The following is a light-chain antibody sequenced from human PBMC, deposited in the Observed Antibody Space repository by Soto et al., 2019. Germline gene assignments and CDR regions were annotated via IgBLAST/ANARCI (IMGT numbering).Light chain of an antibody. V-gene: IGKV1-5*01. CDR2: DTS. CDR3: QQYSIYWT. Sequence: DIQMTQSPSTLSASVGDRVTITCRASQSISSWLAWYQQKPGKAPKLLIYDTSSLESGVPSRFSGSGSGTEFTLTISCLQPDDFAIYYCQQYSIYWTFGEGTKVEIK. CDR1: QSISSW. J-gene: IGKJ1*01.